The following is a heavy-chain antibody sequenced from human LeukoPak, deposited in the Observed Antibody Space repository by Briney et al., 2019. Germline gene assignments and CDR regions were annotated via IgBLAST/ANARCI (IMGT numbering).Heavy chain of an antibody. CDR1: GYTFTGYY. Sequence: VASVKVSCKASGYTFTGYYMHWVRQAPGQGLEWMGWINPNSGGTNYAQKFQGRVTVTRDTSISTAYMELSRLRSDDTAVYYCATAEWELLPFQYWGQGTLVTVSS. V-gene: IGHV1-2*02. CDR2: INPNSGGT. D-gene: IGHD1-26*01. CDR3: ATAEWELLPFQY. J-gene: IGHJ4*02.